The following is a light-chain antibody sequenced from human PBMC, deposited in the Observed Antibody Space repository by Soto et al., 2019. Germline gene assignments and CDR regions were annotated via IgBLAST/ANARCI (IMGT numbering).Light chain of an antibody. V-gene: IGKV3D-15*01. Sequence: EIVMTQSPATLSLSPGDRATLSCRASQSVDNDLAWYQQKPGQPPRLLIYDASTRATGIPARFSGSQSGTEFTLTIISLLSEDFALYSCQHSTILPITFGGGT. CDR1: QSVDND. CDR2: DAS. J-gene: IGKJ4*01. CDR3: QHSTILPIT.